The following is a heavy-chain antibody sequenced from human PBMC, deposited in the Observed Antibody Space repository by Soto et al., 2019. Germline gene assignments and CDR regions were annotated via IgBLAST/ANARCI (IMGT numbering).Heavy chain of an antibody. V-gene: IGHV3-7*01. J-gene: IGHJ6*02. CDR2: IKQDGSEK. Sequence: PGGSLRLSCAASGFTFSSYSMSWVRQAPGKGLEWVANIKQDGSEKYYVDSVEGRFTISRDNAKNSLYLQMNSLRAEDTAVYYCARGRGVDVWGQGTTVTVSS. CDR3: ARGRGVDV. CDR1: GFTFSSYS.